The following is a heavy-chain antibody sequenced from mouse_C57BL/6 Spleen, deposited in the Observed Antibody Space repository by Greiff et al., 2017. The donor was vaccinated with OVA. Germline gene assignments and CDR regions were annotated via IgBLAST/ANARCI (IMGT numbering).Heavy chain of an antibody. D-gene: IGHD2-4*01. CDR3: ARRGDYVWFAY. CDR1: GFTFSSYG. V-gene: IGHV5-6*01. Sequence: EVQGVESGGDLVKPGGSLKLSCAASGFTFSSYGMSWVRQTPDKRLEWVATISSGGSYTYYPDSVKGRFTISRDNAKNTLYLQMSSLKSEDTAMYYCARRGDYVWFAYWGQGTLVTVSA. CDR2: ISSGGSYT. J-gene: IGHJ3*01.